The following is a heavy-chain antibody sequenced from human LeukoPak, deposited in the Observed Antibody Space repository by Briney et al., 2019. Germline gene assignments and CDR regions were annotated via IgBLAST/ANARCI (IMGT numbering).Heavy chain of an antibody. D-gene: IGHD4-17*01. CDR3: ARDRYGDFEDY. J-gene: IGHJ4*02. CDR1: GGSISSSSYY. V-gene: IGHV4-39*01. CDR2: IYYGGGT. Sequence: SETLSLTCTVSGGSISSSSYYLGWIRQPPGKGLEWIGSIYYGGGTYYNPSLKSRITISVDTSKNRFSLILNSVTAADTAMYYCARDRYGDFEDYWGQGTLVTVSS.